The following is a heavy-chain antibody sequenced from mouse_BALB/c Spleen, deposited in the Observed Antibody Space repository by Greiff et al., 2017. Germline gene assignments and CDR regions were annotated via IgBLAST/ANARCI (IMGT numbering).Heavy chain of an antibody. Sequence: VQLQQSGAELAKPGASVKMSCKASGYTFTSYWMHWVKQRPGQGLEWIGYINPSTGYTEYNQKFKDKATLTADKSSSTAYMQLSSLTSEDSAVYYCARAFYYDYDYWGQGTTLTVSS. CDR1: GYTFTSYW. CDR3: ARAFYYDYDY. D-gene: IGHD2-4*01. CDR2: INPSTGYT. J-gene: IGHJ2*01. V-gene: IGHV1-7*01.